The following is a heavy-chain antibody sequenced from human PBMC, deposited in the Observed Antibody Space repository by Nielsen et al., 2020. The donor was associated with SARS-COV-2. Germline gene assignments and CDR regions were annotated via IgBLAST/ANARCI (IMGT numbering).Heavy chain of an antibody. CDR2: ISDDGINR. V-gene: IGHV3-30*03. CDR3: ASLNWNYESYFDY. D-gene: IGHD1-7*01. J-gene: IGHJ4*02. Sequence: VRQAPGKGLEWVAVISDDGINRYYADSVQGRFTISRDNSKNTLYLQMGSLRAEDMAVYYCASLNWNYESYFDYWGQGTLVTVSS.